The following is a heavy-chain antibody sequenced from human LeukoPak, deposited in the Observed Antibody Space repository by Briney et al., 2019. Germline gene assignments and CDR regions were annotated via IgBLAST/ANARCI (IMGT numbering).Heavy chain of an antibody. CDR3: ARAIITYQLLDAFDI. CDR2: IYYSGST. Sequence: SETLSLTCTVSGGSISSSSYYWGWIRQPPGKGLEWIASIYYSGSTYYNPSLKSRLTIPVDTSKNQFSLKLSSVTAADTAVYYCARAIITYQLLDAFDIWGQGTMVTVSS. CDR1: GGSISSSSYY. J-gene: IGHJ3*02. V-gene: IGHV4-39*01. D-gene: IGHD2-2*01.